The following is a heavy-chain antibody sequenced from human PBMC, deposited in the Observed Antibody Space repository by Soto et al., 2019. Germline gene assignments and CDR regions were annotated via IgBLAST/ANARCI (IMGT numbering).Heavy chain of an antibody. V-gene: IGHV5-51*01. J-gene: IGHJ4*02. CDR1: GYRFTSYW. CDR3: ARQEYCSSTSCYTVDS. Sequence: GESLKISCQGSGYRFTSYWIGWVRQMPWKGLEWMGIIYLGDSNTRYSPSFQGQVTISADKSISTAYLQWSSLKASDTAIYYCARQEYCSSTSCYTVDSWGQGTLVTVSS. D-gene: IGHD2-2*02. CDR2: IYLGDSNT.